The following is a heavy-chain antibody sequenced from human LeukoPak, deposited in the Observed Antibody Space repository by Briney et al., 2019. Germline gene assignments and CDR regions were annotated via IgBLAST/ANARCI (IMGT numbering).Heavy chain of an antibody. CDR3: ARRLGGYSKDY. Sequence: SETLSLTCAVYGGSFSGYYWSWIRQPPGKGLEWIGEINHSGSTNYNPSLKSRVTISVDTSKNQFSLKLSSVTAADTAVYYCARRLGGYSKDYWGQGTLVTVSS. V-gene: IGHV4-34*01. CDR2: INHSGST. J-gene: IGHJ4*02. D-gene: IGHD3-16*01. CDR1: GGSFSGYY.